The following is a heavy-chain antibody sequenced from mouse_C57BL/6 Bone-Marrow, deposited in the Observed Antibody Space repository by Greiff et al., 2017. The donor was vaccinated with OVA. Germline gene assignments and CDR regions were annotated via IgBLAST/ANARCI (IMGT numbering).Heavy chain of an antibody. D-gene: IGHD1-1*01. CDR3: ARLGGVVAKDFDV. J-gene: IGHJ1*03. V-gene: IGHV1-43*01. Sequence: VQLQQSGPELVKPGASVKISCKASGYSFTGYYMHWVKQSSEKSLEWIGEINPSTGGTSYNQKFKGKATLTVDKSSSTAYMQLKSLTSEDSAVYYCARLGGVVAKDFDVWGTGTTVTVSS. CDR2: INPSTGGT. CDR1: GYSFTGYY.